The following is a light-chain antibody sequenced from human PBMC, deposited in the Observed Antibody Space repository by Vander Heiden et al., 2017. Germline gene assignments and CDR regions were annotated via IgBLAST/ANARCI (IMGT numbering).Light chain of an antibody. CDR2: NAS. CDR1: QSISSC. CDR3: QQYNSYPCT. V-gene: IGKV1-5*03. Sequence: IRMTQSPSTLSASIGDRVTITCRASQSISSCLAWYQQKPGKAPKLLIYNASSLQSGVPSRFSGSGSGTEFTLTISSLQSDDFATYYCQQYNSYPCTFGQGTKVEIK. J-gene: IGKJ1*01.